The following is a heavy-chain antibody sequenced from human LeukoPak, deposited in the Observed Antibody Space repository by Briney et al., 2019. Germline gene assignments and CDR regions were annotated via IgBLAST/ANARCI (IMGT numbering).Heavy chain of an antibody. J-gene: IGHJ4*02. CDR1: GFTFSSYA. D-gene: IGHD7-27*01. Sequence: GGSLRLSCAASGFTFSSYAMSWVRQAPGKGLEWVSAISGSGDSAYYADSVKGRFTISRDNSKNTLYLQMNSLRAEDTAVYYCAKDPGHYFDYWGQGTLVTVSS. CDR2: ISGSGDSA. V-gene: IGHV3-23*01. CDR3: AKDPGHYFDY.